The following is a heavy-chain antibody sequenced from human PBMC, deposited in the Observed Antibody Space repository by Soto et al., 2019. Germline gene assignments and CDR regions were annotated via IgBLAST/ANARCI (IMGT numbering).Heavy chain of an antibody. CDR2: ISAYNGNT. CDR3: ARDGLGYYDFWSGYLDRYYYYYMEV. J-gene: IGHJ6*03. V-gene: IGHV1-18*01. CDR1: VYTFTSYG. D-gene: IGHD3-3*01. Sequence: GASVKVSCKASVYTFTSYGISWVRQAPGQGLEWMGWISAYNGNTNYAQKLQGRVTMTTDTSTSTAYMELRSLRSDDTAVYYCARDGLGYYDFWSGYLDRYYYYYMEVWGKGTTVTVSS.